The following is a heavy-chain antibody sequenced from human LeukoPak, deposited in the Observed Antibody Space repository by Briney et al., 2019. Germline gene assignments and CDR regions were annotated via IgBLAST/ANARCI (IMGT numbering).Heavy chain of an antibody. CDR2: ISSSGSTI. J-gene: IGHJ4*02. D-gene: IGHD5-18*01. V-gene: IGHV3-48*04. Sequence: GGSLRLSCAASGFTFSSYAMSWVRQAPGKGLEWVSYISSSGSTIYYADSVKGRFTISRDNAKNSLYLQMNSLRAEDTAVYYCARDRSRKYNYGLTFDYWGQGTLVTVSS. CDR1: GFTFSSYA. CDR3: ARDRSRKYNYGLTFDY.